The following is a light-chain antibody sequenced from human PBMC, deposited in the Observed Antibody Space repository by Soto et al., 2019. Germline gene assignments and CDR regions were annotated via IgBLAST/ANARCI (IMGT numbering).Light chain of an antibody. CDR1: SSDVGAYNY. V-gene: IGLV2-14*01. CDR3: TSYAGSNTYA. J-gene: IGLJ1*01. Sequence: QSVLTQPASVSGSPGQSITISCTGTSSDVGAYNYVSWYQQHPGKAPELMIYDVSNRPSGVSNRFSGSKSGNTASLTISGLQAEDEADYYCTSYAGSNTYAVGTGTKVTVL. CDR2: DVS.